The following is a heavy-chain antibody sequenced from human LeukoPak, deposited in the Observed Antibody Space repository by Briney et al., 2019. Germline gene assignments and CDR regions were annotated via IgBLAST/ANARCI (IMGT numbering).Heavy chain of an antibody. V-gene: IGHV4-59*04. Sequence: SETLSLTCTVSGGSISSYYWSWIRQPPGKGLECIGHIYYSGSTYYNPSLKSRVTISVDTSKNQFSLKLSSVTAADTAVYYCARHRYDFWSGYRRPFDYWGQGTLVTVSS. CDR3: ARHRYDFWSGYRRPFDY. CDR1: GGSISSYY. CDR2: IYYSGST. J-gene: IGHJ4*02. D-gene: IGHD3-3*01.